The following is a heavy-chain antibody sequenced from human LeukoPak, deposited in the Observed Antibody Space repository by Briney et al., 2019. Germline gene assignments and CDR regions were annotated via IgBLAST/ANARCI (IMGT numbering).Heavy chain of an antibody. CDR2: ISYDGSNK. CDR3: AREGYRDYYYGMDV. D-gene: IGHD1-1*01. J-gene: IGHJ6*02. CDR1: GFSFSTFG. V-gene: IGHV3-33*01. Sequence: GGSLRLSCAAPGFSFSTFGMHWVRQAPGKGLEWVAVISYDGSNKLYADSVKGRFTISRDNSKNTLYLQINSLRAGDTAVYYCAREGYRDYYYGMDVWGQGTTVTVSS.